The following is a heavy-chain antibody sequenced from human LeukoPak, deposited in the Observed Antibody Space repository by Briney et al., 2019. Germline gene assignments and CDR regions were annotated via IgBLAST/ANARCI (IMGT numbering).Heavy chain of an antibody. V-gene: IGHV3-74*01. CDR2: INSDGSST. D-gene: IGHD3-22*01. CDR3: AKGGPIVVVINDAFDI. CDR1: GFTFSSYW. Sequence: GGSLRLSCAASGFTFSSYWMHWVRRAPGKGLVWVSRINSDGSSTSYADSVKGRFTISRDNAKNTLYLQMNSLRAEDTAVYYCAKGGPIVVVINDAFDIWGQGTMVTVSS. J-gene: IGHJ3*02.